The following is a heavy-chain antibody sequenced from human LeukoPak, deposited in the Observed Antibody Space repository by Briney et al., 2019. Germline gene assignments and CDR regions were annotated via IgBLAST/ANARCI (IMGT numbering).Heavy chain of an antibody. CDR2: INDSGTI. Sequence: SQTLSLTCAVYAASFTHYYWSWIRQSPGVGLEWIGEINDSGTINYNPSLMSRVTISLDKSKNQFSLRLSSATAADTAVYYCARRWNYGRNYYIDVWGKGATVSVSS. CDR3: ARRWNYGRNYYIDV. V-gene: IGHV4-34*01. CDR1: AASFTHYY. D-gene: IGHD1-7*01. J-gene: IGHJ6*03.